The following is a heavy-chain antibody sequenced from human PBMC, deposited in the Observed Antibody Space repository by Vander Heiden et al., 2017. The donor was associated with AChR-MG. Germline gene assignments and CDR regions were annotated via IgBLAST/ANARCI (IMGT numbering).Heavy chain of an antibody. J-gene: IGHJ3*02. CDR1: GGSMSSSSRYY. CDR3: AFCSGGSCYYGVFDI. D-gene: IGHD2-15*01. V-gene: IGHV4-39*01. CDR2: IQHSGST. Sequence: QLQLQESGPGLVKPSETLSLTCTVSGGSMSSSSRYYWGWVRQPPGKGLELIGNIQHSGSTFYNPSLKSRVTISGDTSKGQFSLKLSSVTAADMAVYYCAFCSGGSCYYGVFDIWGQGTMVTVSS.